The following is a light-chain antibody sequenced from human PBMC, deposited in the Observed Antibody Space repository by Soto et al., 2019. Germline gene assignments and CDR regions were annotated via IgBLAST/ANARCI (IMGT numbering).Light chain of an antibody. CDR3: HQYYSNPQT. Sequence: DIVMTQSPDSLAVSLGESATLNCKSSQSILYTSSKRNYLAWYQYKPGQPPKLLVYWASTRESGVPARFSGSGSETDFTLTISSLQAEDVALNYCHQYYSNPQTFGQGTRVEIK. J-gene: IGKJ1*01. CDR1: QSILYTSSKRNY. V-gene: IGKV4-1*01. CDR2: WAS.